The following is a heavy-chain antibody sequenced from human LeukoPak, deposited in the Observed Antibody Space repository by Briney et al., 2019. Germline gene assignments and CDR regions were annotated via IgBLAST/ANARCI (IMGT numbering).Heavy chain of an antibody. CDR3: ARHMEEQVGVPAAARGYYYGMDV. CDR1: GYSFTSYW. Sequence: GESLKISCKGSGYSFTSYWIGWVRQMPGKGLEWLGIIYPGDSDTRYSPSFQGQVTISADKSIGTAYLQWSSLKASDTAMYYCARHMEEQVGVPAAARGYYYGMDVWGQGTTVTVSS. CDR2: IYPGDSDT. D-gene: IGHD2-2*01. J-gene: IGHJ6*02. V-gene: IGHV5-51*01.